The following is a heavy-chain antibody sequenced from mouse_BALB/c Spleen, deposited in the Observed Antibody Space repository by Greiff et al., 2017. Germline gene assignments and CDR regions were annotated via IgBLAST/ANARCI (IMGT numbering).Heavy chain of an antibody. CDR1: GFTFSSYA. Sequence: DVMLVESGGGLVKPGGSLKLSCAASGFTFSSYAMSWVRQTPEKRLEWVATISSGGSYTYYPDSVKGRFTISRDNAKNTLYLQMSSLRSEDTAMYYCARLGRNGNYYFDYWGQGTTLTVSS. CDR3: ARLGRNGNYYFDY. CDR2: ISSGGSYT. J-gene: IGHJ2*01. V-gene: IGHV5-9-1*01. D-gene: IGHD2-1*01.